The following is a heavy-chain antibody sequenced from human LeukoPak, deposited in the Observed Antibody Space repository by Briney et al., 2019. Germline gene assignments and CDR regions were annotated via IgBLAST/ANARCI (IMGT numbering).Heavy chain of an antibody. CDR1: GYTFTSYG. D-gene: IGHD4-17*01. J-gene: IGHJ4*02. Sequence: GASVKVSCKASGYTFTSYGISWVRQAPGQGLEWMGWISAYNGNTNYAQKLQGRVTMTTDTSTSTAYMELRSLRSDDTAVYYCARDDTVTTSAHFDYWGQGTLVTVSS. V-gene: IGHV1-18*04. CDR3: ARDDTVTTSAHFDY. CDR2: ISAYNGNT.